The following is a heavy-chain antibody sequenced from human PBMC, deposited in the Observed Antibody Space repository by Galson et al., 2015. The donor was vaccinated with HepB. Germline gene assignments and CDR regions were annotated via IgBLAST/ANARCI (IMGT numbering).Heavy chain of an antibody. D-gene: IGHD4-17*01. J-gene: IGHJ4*02. CDR3: TTGRITDYGDHEGY. V-gene: IGHV3-15*01. CDR1: GFTFSNAW. Sequence: SLRLSCAASGFTFSNAWMSWVRQAPGKGLEWVGRIKSKTDGGTTDYAAPVKGRFTISRDDSKNTLYLQMNSLKTEDTAVYYCTTGRITDYGDHEGYWGQGTLVTVSS. CDR2: IKSKTDGGTT.